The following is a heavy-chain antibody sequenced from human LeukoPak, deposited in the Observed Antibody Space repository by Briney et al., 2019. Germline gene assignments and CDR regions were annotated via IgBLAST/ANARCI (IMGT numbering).Heavy chain of an antibody. Sequence: ASVKVSCKASGYTLTDYYLHWVQQAPGQGLKWMGWINPNSGTTHYAQSFQARVTMTRDTSIASSYMELTGLESDDTAVYYCARGRRILGEPENAGGFFDFWGQGSLVTVSS. J-gene: IGHJ4*01. D-gene: IGHD1-14*01. V-gene: IGHV1-2*02. CDR1: GYTLTDYY. CDR3: ARGRRILGEPENAGGFFDF. CDR2: INPNSGTT.